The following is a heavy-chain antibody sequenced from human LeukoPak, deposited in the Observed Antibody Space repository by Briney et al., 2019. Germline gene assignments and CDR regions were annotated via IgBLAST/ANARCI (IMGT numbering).Heavy chain of an antibody. CDR1: GGSISSYY. CDR3: ARHPDHDYGDYVDAFDI. CDR2: IYYSGST. D-gene: IGHD4-17*01. V-gene: IGHV4-59*08. Sequence: PSQTLSLTCTVPGGSISSYYWSWIRQPPGKGLEWIGYIYYSGSTNYNPSLKSRVTISVDTSKNQFSLKLSSVTAADTAVYYCARHPDHDYGDYVDAFDIWGQGTMVTVSS. J-gene: IGHJ3*02.